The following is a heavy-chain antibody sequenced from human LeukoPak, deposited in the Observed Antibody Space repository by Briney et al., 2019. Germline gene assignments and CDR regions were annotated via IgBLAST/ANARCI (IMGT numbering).Heavy chain of an antibody. J-gene: IGHJ6*03. Sequence: PGGSLRLSCAASGFTFSSYGMHWVRQAPGKGLEWVAVISYDGSNKYYADSVKGRFTISRDNSKNTLYLQMNSLRGEDTAVYYCARDPGGRFPGSYYMDVWGKGTTVTVSS. CDR3: ARDPGGRFPGSYYMDV. CDR2: ISYDGSNK. V-gene: IGHV3-30*03. D-gene: IGHD2-21*01. CDR1: GFTFSSYG.